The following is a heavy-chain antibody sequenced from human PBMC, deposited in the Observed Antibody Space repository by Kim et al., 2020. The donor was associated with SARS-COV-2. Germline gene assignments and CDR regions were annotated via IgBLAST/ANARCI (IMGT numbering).Heavy chain of an antibody. J-gene: IGHJ4*02. CDR3: ERSSARRFDY. V-gene: IGHV6-1*01. CDR2: YN. Sequence: YNDYAVSVKSRISINPDTSKTQFSLQQNSVAPEDTAVYYCERSSARRFDYWGQGTLVTVSS. D-gene: IGHD6-6*01.